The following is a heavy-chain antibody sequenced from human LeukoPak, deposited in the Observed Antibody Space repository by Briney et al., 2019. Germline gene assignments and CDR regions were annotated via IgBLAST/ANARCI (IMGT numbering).Heavy chain of an antibody. CDR3: ARVAVTATFDY. CDR2: ISSSGSTI. Sequence: PGGSLRLSCAASGFTFSSYEMNWVRQAPGKGLEWVSYISSSGSTIYYADSVKGRFTISRDNDKNSLYLQMNSLRAEDTAVYYCARVAVTATFDYWGQGTLVTVSS. CDR1: GFTFSSYE. J-gene: IGHJ4*02. D-gene: IGHD2-21*02. V-gene: IGHV3-48*03.